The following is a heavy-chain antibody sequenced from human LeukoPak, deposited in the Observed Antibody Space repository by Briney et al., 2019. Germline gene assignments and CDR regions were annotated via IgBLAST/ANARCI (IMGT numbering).Heavy chain of an antibody. V-gene: IGHV4-34*01. J-gene: IGHJ6*04. CDR2: INHSGST. Sequence: SETLSLTCAVYGGSFSGYYWSWIRQPPGKGLEWIGEINHSGSTNYNPSLKSRVTISVDTSKNQFSLKLSSVTAADTAVYYCARDTSMVRGVIIKPPGGMDVWGKGTTVTVSS. CDR3: ARDTSMVRGVIIKPPGGMDV. CDR1: GGSFSGYY. D-gene: IGHD3-10*01.